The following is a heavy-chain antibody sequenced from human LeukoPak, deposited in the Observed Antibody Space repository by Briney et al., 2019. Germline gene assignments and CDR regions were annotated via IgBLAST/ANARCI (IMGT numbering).Heavy chain of an antibody. CDR1: GYSITSGYY. D-gene: IGHD2-15*01. Sequence: SETLSLTCTVSGYSITSGYYWAWIRQSPGKGLEWIGSIYHSGNTYYNPSLKSRVIILVDTSKNQFSLQLGSVTPTDTAVYYCVRAGYCSGVSCYSAVPGKYWGQGALVTVSS. J-gene: IGHJ4*02. CDR3: VRAGYCSGVSCYSAVPGKY. V-gene: IGHV4-38-2*02. CDR2: IYHSGNT.